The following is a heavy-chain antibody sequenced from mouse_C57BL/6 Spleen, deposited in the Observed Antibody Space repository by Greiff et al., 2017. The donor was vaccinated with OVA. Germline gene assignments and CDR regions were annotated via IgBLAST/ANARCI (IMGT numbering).Heavy chain of an antibody. D-gene: IGHD2-4*01. CDR2: INPGSGGT. CDR1: GYAFTNYL. CDR3: ARYDYPYYAMDY. Sequence: QVRLQQSGAELVRPGTSVKVSCKASGYAFTNYLIEWVKQRPGQGLEWIGVINPGSGGTNYNEKFKGKATLTADKSSSTAYMQLSSLTSEDSAVYFCARYDYPYYAMDYWGQGTSVTVSS. V-gene: IGHV1-54*01. J-gene: IGHJ4*01.